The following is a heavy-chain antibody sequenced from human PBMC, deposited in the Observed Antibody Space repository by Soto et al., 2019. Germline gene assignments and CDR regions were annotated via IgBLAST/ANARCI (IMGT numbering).Heavy chain of an antibody. Sequence: GGSLRLSCAAAGFTFSSYGMHWVRQAPGKGLEGVAVIWYDGSRTNYADSVKGRFTISRDNSKNTLFLQMNGLRGEDTAVYYCAKEGHSYALDYWGQGALVTVSS. CDR1: GFTFSSYG. D-gene: IGHD3-16*01. V-gene: IGHV3-30*02. CDR2: IWYDGSRT. J-gene: IGHJ4*02. CDR3: AKEGHSYALDY.